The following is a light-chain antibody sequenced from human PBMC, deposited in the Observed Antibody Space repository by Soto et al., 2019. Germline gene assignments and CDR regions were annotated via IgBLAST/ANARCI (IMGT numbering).Light chain of an antibody. J-gene: IGLJ2*01. CDR3: AAWDDSLNGPV. V-gene: IGLV1-44*01. CDR2: STN. Sequence: QSVLTQPPSASGTPGQRVTISCYGSSSNIGSNTVNWYQQVPGTAPKLLIYSTNQRPSGVPDRFSGSKSGTSASLAISGLQSEDAADYYCAAWDDSLNGPVFGGGTQLTVL. CDR1: SSNIGSNT.